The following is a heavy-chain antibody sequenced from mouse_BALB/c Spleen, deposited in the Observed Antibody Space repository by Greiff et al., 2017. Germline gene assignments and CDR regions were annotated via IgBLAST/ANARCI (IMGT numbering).Heavy chain of an antibody. J-gene: IGHJ2*01. D-gene: IGHD1-1*01. V-gene: IGHV3-6*02. Sequence: EVKLQESGPGLVKPSQSLSLTCSVTGYSITSGYYWNWIRQFPANKLEWMGYISYDGSNNYNPSLKNRISITRDTSKNQFFLKLNSVTTEDTATYYCARDGVLRGFDYWGQGTTLTVSS. CDR1: GYSITSGYY. CDR2: ISYDGSN. CDR3: ARDGVLRGFDY.